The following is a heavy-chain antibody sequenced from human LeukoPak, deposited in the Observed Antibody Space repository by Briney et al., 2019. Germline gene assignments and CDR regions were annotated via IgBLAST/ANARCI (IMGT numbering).Heavy chain of an antibody. D-gene: IGHD1-1*01. CDR1: GFTFSSYFW. CDR2: INIDGSTA. V-gene: IGHV3-74*01. CDR3: ISDHTGHDDY. Sequence: PGGSLRLSCAASGFTFSSYFWMHWVRQAPGKGLVWVSRINIDGSTATYADSVKGRFTISRDNAKNTLSLQMNSLRADDTAVYYCISDHTGHDDYWGQGTLVTVSS. J-gene: IGHJ4*02.